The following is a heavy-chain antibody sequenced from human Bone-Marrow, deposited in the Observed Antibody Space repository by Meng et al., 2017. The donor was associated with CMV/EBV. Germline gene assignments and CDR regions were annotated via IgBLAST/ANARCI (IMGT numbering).Heavy chain of an antibody. V-gene: IGHV1-2*02. CDR3: AKTGSDFWSGYYPPTYRMDV. CDR1: GYTFTGYY. J-gene: IGHJ6*02. Sequence: ASVKVSCKASGYTFTGYYMHWVRQAPGQGLEWMGWINPNSGGTNYAQKFQGRVTMTRDTSISTAYMELSRLRSDDTAVYYCAKTGSDFWSGYYPPTYRMDVWGQGTTVTVSS. D-gene: IGHD3-3*01. CDR2: INPNSGGT.